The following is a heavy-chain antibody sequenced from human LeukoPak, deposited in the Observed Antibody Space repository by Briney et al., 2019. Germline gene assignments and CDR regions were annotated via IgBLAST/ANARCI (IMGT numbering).Heavy chain of an antibody. CDR1: GGSISSYY. Sequence: PSETLSLTCTVSGGSISSYYWSWIRQPPGKGLEWIGYIYYSGSTNYNPSLKSRVTMSVDTSKNQFSLKLSSVTAADTAVYYCARGMKNSPVVVPAAFNYWGQGTLVTVSS. D-gene: IGHD2-2*01. V-gene: IGHV4-59*12. J-gene: IGHJ4*02. CDR2: IYYSGST. CDR3: ARGMKNSPVVVPAAFNY.